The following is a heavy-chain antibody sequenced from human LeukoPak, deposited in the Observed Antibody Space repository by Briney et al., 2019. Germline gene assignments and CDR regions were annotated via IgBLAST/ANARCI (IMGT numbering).Heavy chain of an antibody. V-gene: IGHV3-23*01. CDR1: GFTFSSYA. Sequence: PGGSLRLSCAASGFTFSSYAMSWVRQAPGKGLEWVSAISGSGGSTYYADSVKGRFTISRDNSKNTLYLQMNSLRAEDTAVYYCASIMIVVVRVFDYWGQGTLVTVSS. CDR2: ISGSGGST. D-gene: IGHD3-22*01. J-gene: IGHJ4*02. CDR3: ASIMIVVVRVFDY.